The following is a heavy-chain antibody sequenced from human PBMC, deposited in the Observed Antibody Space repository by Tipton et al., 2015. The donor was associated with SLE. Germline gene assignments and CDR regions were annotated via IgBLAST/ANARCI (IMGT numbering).Heavy chain of an antibody. CDR3: AKQGEEFLGPIGWYFDL. D-gene: IGHD3-3*01. Sequence: SLRLSCAASGFTFSSYGMHWVRQAPGKGLEWVAVISYDGSNKYYADSVKGRFTISRDNSKNTLYLQMNSLRAEDTAVYYCAKQGEEFLGPIGWYFDLWGRGTLVTVSS. J-gene: IGHJ2*01. V-gene: IGHV3-30*18. CDR1: GFTFSSYG. CDR2: ISYDGSNK.